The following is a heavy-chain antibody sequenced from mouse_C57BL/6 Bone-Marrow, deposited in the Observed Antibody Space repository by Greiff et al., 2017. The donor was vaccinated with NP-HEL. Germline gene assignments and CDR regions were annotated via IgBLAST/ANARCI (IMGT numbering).Heavy chain of an antibody. CDR1: GYTFTDYY. CDR3: ALGWSTTWFAY. Sequence: VQLQQSGPELVKPGASVKISCKASGYTFTDYYMNWVKQSHGKSLAWIGDINPNNGGTSYNQKFKGKATLTVDKSSITAYMELRSLTSEDSAVYYCALGWSTTWFAYWGQGTLVTVSA. V-gene: IGHV1-26*01. CDR2: INPNNGGT. D-gene: IGHD2-10*02. J-gene: IGHJ3*01.